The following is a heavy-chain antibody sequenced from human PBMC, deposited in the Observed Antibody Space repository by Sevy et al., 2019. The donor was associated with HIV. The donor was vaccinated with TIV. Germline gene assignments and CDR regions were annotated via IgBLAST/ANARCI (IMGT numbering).Heavy chain of an antibody. Sequence: GGSLRLSCAASGFTFSTHGMNWVRQVPGKGLEWVSSISASGGNTSYADSVKGQFTISRDNSKNTLYLQMNSLAVEATGIYYCAKDRRPGYNYCVFDQWGQGTLVTVSS. CDR1: GFTFSTHG. D-gene: IGHD5-18*01. V-gene: IGHV3-23*01. CDR2: ISASGGNT. J-gene: IGHJ4*02. CDR3: AKDRRPGYNYCVFDQ.